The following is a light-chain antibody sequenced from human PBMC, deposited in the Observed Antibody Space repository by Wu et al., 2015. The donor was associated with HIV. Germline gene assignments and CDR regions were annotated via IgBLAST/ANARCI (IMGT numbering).Light chain of an antibody. CDR3: QQFRT. V-gene: IGKV3-20*01. J-gene: IGKJ3*01. CDR1: QTVASSH. CDR2: SAS. Sequence: EIVLTQSPGTLSLSPGERATLSCRANQTVASSHLAWYQQKPGQAPRLLIYSASSRATGIPDRFSGSGSRRDFTLTTSSLEPEDFAVYFCQQFRTFGPGTKVDIK.